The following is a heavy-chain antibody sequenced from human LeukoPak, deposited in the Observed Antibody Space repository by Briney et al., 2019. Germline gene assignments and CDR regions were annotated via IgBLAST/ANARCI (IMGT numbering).Heavy chain of an antibody. V-gene: IGHV3-33*01. J-gene: IGHJ4*02. CDR1: GFTFSSYG. D-gene: IGHD3-10*01. CDR2: IWYDGSNK. Sequence: GGSLRLSCAASGFTFSSYGMHWVRQAPGKGLEWVAVIWYDGSNKYYADSVKGRFTFSRDNSKNTLYLQMNSLRAEDTAVYYCARSEELLYSLDYWGQGTLVTVSS. CDR3: ARSEELLYSLDY.